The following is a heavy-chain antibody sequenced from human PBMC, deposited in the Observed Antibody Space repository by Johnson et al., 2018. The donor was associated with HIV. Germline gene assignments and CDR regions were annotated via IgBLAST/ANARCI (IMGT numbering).Heavy chain of an antibody. J-gene: IGHJ3*02. CDR2: ISGSGGST. CDR3: AKDAYCSGGRCYGFGAFDI. D-gene: IGHD2-15*01. CDR1: GFTFSSYA. V-gene: IGHV3-23*04. Sequence: VQLVESGGGLVQPGGSLRLPCAASGFTFSSYAMSWVRQAPGKGLEWVSTISGSGGSTYYADSVKGRLTISRDNPKNTLYLQMNSLRAEDTAVYYCAKDAYCSGGRCYGFGAFDIWGQGTMVTVSS.